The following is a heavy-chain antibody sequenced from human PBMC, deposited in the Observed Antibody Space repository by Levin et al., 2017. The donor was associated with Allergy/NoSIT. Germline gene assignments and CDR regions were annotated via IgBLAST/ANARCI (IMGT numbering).Heavy chain of an antibody. CDR2: IIPILGIA. J-gene: IGHJ4*02. CDR3: ARGHDDGDTKEY. CDR1: GGTFSSYA. V-gene: IGHV1-69*04. D-gene: IGHD4-17*01. Sequence: SVKVSCKASGGTFSSYAISWVRQAPGQGLEWMGRIIPILGIANYAQKFQGRVTITADKSTSTAYMELSSLRSEDTAVYYCARGHDDGDTKEYWGQGTLVTVSS.